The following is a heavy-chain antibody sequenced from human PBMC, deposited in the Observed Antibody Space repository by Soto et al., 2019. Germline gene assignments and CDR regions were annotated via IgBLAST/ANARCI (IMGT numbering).Heavy chain of an antibody. V-gene: IGHV2-5*01. J-gene: IGHJ4*02. Sequence: QITLKESGPTLVKPTQTLTLTCTVSGFSLTTSAVGVGWVRQPPGKALEWLALIYWNDDKRHSPALKNRLTITKDTSKNQVVLTMSSKDPVDTATYYCTHRRGGLNADWGQGTLVTVSS. CDR1: GFSLTTSAVG. D-gene: IGHD3-16*01. CDR3: THRRGGLNAD. CDR2: IYWNDDK.